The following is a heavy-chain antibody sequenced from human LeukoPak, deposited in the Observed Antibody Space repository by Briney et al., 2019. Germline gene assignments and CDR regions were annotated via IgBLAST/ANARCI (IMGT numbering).Heavy chain of an antibody. J-gene: IGHJ4*02. CDR2: IYSGGST. D-gene: IGHD4-23*01. CDR3: TVKHYGTNSGTDY. CDR1: GFTVSSNY. Sequence: GGSLRLSCAASGFTVSSNYMSWVRQAPGKGLEWVSVIYSGGSTYYADSVKGRFTISRDNSKNTLYLQMNSLRAEDTAVYYCTVKHYGTNSGTDYWGQGTLVTVSS. V-gene: IGHV3-66*01.